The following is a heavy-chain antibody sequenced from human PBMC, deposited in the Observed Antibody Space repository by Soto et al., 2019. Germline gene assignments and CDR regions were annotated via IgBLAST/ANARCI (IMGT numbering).Heavy chain of an antibody. J-gene: IGHJ5*02. CDR3: ARDLIALVAAIAGRDNWFDP. CDR1: GGSISTVGYS. V-gene: IGHV4-61*02. CDR2: IYTSGST. D-gene: IGHD2-15*01. Sequence: PSETLSLTCTVSGGSISTVGYSWSWIRQPPGKGLEWIGRIYTSGSTNYNPSLKSRVTMSVDTSKNQFSLKLSSVTAADTAVYYCARDLIALVAAIAGRDNWFDPWGRGTLVTVSS.